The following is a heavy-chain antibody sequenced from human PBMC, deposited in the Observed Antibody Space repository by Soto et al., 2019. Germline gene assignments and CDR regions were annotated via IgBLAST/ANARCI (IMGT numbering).Heavy chain of an antibody. CDR3: ARDRITMVRGVINYYYGMDV. V-gene: IGHV4-31*03. CDR2: IYYSGST. CDR1: GGSISSGGYY. Sequence: QVQLQESGPGLVKPSQTLSLTCTVSGGSISSGGYYWSWIRQHPGKGLEWIGYIYYSGSTYYNPSIKSRVTISVDTSKNQFSLKLSSVTAADTAVYYCARDRITMVRGVINYYYGMDVWGQGTTVTVSS. J-gene: IGHJ6*02. D-gene: IGHD3-10*01.